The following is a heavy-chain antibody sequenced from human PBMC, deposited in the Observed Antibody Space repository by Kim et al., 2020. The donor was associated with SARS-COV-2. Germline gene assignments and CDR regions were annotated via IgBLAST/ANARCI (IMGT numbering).Heavy chain of an antibody. D-gene: IGHD4-17*01. J-gene: IGHJ4*02. CDR1: GGSVGSGGYY. Sequence: SETLSLTCTVSGGSVGSGGYYWTWIRQHPGKGLEWIGFFDYRGDTHYNPSLKSRVTISIDASKNHFSLNLSSVTAADTAVYFCARLYGDYLREHCWGQGTLVTVSS. CDR2: FDYRGDT. V-gene: IGHV4-31*03. CDR3: ARLYGDYLREHC.